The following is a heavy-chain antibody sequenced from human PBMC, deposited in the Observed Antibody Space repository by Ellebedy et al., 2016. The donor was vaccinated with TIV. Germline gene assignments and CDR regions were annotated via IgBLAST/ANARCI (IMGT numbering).Heavy chain of an antibody. V-gene: IGHV4-39*01. CDR3: ARESSGWYNSVYYYYYGMDV. CDR2: IYYSGST. CDR1: GASIRSSSYY. J-gene: IGHJ6*02. D-gene: IGHD6-19*01. Sequence: MPSETLSLTCTVPGASIRSSSYYWGWIRQPPGKGLEWIGKIYYSGSTYYNPSLKSRVTISLDTSKNQFSLKLSSVTAADTAVYYYARESSGWYNSVYYYYYGMDVWGQGTTVTVS.